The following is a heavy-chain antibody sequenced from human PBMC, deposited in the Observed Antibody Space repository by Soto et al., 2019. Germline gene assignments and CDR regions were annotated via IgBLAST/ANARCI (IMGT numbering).Heavy chain of an antibody. V-gene: IGHV4-39*01. CDR1: GGSISISSYY. CDR3: ARYGSWAAAGTPFDY. J-gene: IGHJ4*02. CDR2: IYYSGST. D-gene: IGHD6-13*01. Sequence: SETLSLTCTVSGGSISISSYYWCWIRQPPGKGLEWIGSIYYSGSTYYNPSLKSRVTISVDTSKNQFSLKLSSVTAADTAVYYCARYGSWAAAGTPFDYWGQGTLVTVSS.